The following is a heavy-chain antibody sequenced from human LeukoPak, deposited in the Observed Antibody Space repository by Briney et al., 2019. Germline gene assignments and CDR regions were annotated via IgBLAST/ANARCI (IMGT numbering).Heavy chain of an antibody. Sequence: SETLPLTCTVSGGSISSSSYYWGWIRQPPGKGLEWIGSIYYSGSTYYNPSLKSRVTISVDTSKNQFSLKRSSVTAADTAVYYCARTDSAVVAGYWGQGTLVTVSS. J-gene: IGHJ4*02. V-gene: IGHV4-39*07. CDR3: ARTDSAVVAGY. D-gene: IGHD2-15*01. CDR1: GGSISSSSYY. CDR2: IYYSGST.